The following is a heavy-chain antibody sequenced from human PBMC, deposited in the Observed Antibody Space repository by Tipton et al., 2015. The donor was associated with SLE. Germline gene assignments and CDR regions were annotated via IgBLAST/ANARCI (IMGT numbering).Heavy chain of an antibody. V-gene: IGHV3-9*01. CDR1: GFTFDDYA. Sequence: SLRLSCAASGFTFDDYAMHWVRQAPGKGLEWVSGISWNSGSIGYADSVKGRFTISRDNAKNSLYLQMNSLRAEDTALYYCAKAGREDDYWGQGTLVTVSS. D-gene: IGHD1-26*01. CDR2: ISWNSGSI. CDR3: AKAGREDDY. J-gene: IGHJ4*02.